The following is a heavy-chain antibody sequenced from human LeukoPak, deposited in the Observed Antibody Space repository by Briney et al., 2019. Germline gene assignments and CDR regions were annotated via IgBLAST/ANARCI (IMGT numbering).Heavy chain of an antibody. CDR1: GYTFTNYG. V-gene: IGHV1-18*01. D-gene: IGHD4-11*01. CDR2: ISAYNGYT. Sequence: ASVKVSCKASGYTFTNYGVSWVRQAPGQGLEWMGWISAYNGYTNYAQKLQVRVTMTTDTSTSTAYMELRSLTSDDTAVYYCARDKAVTTELTQYFQHWGQGTLVTVSS. CDR3: ARDKAVTTELTQYFQH. J-gene: IGHJ1*01.